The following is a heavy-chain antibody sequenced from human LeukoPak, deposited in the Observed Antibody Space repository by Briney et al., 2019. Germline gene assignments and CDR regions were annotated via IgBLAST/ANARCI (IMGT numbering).Heavy chain of an antibody. CDR1: GYTFTSYD. CDR2: MNPNSGNT. CDR3: AREHGTIRGFYYYYYMDV. D-gene: IGHD5-12*01. Sequence: ASVKVSCKASGYTFTSYDINWVRQANGQGLEWMGWMNPNSGNTGYAQKFQGRVTITRTSSITTAYMELSSLRSEDTAVYYCAREHGTIRGFYYYYYMDVWGKGTTVTVSS. J-gene: IGHJ6*03. V-gene: IGHV1-8*01.